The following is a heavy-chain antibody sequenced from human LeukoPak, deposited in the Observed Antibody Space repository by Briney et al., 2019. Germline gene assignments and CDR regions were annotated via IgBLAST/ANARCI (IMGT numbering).Heavy chain of an antibody. CDR3: ARVDSNGWALEY. J-gene: IGHJ4*02. V-gene: IGHV3-74*01. D-gene: IGHD3-22*01. Sequence: GGSLRLSCAASGFTLSGLWMHWIRQAPGKGLMWLSRINRDGSSADYADSVKGRFTISRDNARSTLDLQMNSLRVEDTAVYYCARVDSNGWALEYWGQGSLVTVSS. CDR2: INRDGSSA. CDR1: GFTLSGLW.